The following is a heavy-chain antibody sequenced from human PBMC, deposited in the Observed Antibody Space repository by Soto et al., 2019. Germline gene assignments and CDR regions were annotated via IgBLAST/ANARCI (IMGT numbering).Heavy chain of an antibody. V-gene: IGHV3-15*07. CDR3: TTAGSNYGSGSYLYYYYGMDV. D-gene: IGHD3-10*01. Sequence: GGSLRLSCAASGFTFSNAWMNWVRQAPGKGLEWVGRIKSKTDGGTTDYAAPVKGRFTISRDDSKNTLYLQMNSLKTEDTAVYYCTTAGSNYGSGSYLYYYYGMDVWGQGTTVTVSS. CDR1: GFTFSNAW. J-gene: IGHJ6*02. CDR2: IKSKTDGGTT.